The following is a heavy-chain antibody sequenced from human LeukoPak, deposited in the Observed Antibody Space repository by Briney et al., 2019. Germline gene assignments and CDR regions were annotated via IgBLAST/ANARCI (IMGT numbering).Heavy chain of an antibody. V-gene: IGHV4-59*01. CDR3: ARVYYSSSYDYWYFDL. Sequence: SETLSLTCTVSGGSISGYYWTWIRQPPGKGLEWIGYMYYNGNTNYNPSLKSRVTISVDTSKNQFSLKLSSVTAADTAVYYCARVYYSSSYDYWYFDLWGRGTLVTVSS. CDR2: MYYNGNT. CDR1: GGSISGYY. J-gene: IGHJ2*01. D-gene: IGHD6-13*01.